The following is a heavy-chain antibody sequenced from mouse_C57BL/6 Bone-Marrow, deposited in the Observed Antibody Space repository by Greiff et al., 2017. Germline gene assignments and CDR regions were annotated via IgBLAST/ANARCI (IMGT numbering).Heavy chain of an antibody. CDR3: GGDGSSQFAY. CDR2: IYPGSGST. J-gene: IGHJ3*01. CDR1: GYTFTSYW. V-gene: IGHV1-55*01. Sequence: QVQLQQPGAELVKPGASVQMSCKASGYTFTSYWLTWVKQRPGQGLEWIGDIYPGSGSTNYNEKFKSKATLTVDTSSSTAYMQLSSLTSEDSAVYYCGGDGSSQFAYWGQGTLVTVSA. D-gene: IGHD1-1*01.